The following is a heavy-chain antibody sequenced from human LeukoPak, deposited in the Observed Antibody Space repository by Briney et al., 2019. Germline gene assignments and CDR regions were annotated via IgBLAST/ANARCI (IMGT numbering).Heavy chain of an antibody. CDR1: GGTFSSYA. Sequence: ASVKVSCKASGGTFSSYAISWVRQAPGQGLEWMGGIIPIFGTANYAQKFQGRVTMTTDTSTSTAYMELRSLRSDDTAVYYCARGGAYYYDSSGYRDDYWGQGTLVTVSS. CDR3: ARGGAYYYDSSGYRDDY. V-gene: IGHV1-69*05. D-gene: IGHD3-22*01. CDR2: IIPIFGTA. J-gene: IGHJ4*02.